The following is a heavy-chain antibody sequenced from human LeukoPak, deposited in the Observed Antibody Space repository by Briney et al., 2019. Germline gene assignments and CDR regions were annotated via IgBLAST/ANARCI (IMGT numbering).Heavy chain of an antibody. CDR2: INSDGSST. J-gene: IGHJ4*02. CDR1: GFTFSSHW. D-gene: IGHD3-10*01. CDR3: AREWSGFGELPDY. Sequence: GGSLRLSCAASGFTFSSHWMHWVRQAPGKGLVWVSRINSDGSSTSYADSVKGRFTISRDNAKNTLYLQMNSLRVEDTAVYYCAREWSGFGELPDYWGQGTLVTVSS. V-gene: IGHV3-74*01.